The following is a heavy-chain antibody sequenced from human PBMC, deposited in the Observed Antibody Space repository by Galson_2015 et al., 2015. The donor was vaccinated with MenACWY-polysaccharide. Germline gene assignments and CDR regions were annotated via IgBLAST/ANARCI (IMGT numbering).Heavy chain of an antibody. J-gene: IGHJ5*02. CDR3: ARHGSRSWDSWFDP. CDR1: GYSFSNYW. V-gene: IGHV5-51*01. Sequence: QSGAEVKKPGESLKISCKGSGYSFSNYWIGWVRQMPGKGLEWMGIIYPGDSDTRYSPSSQGQVSISADKSISTVYLQWSSLKASDTAIYYCARHGSRSWDSWFDPWGQGTLVTVSS. CDR2: IYPGDSDT. D-gene: IGHD6-13*01.